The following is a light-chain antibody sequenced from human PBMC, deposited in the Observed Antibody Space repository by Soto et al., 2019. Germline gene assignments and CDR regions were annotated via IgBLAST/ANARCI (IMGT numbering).Light chain of an antibody. CDR2: DAS. CDR3: QQYNNYPWT. V-gene: IGKV1-5*01. CDR1: QSISSW. Sequence: SRMTQSPDTLSASVGDRVTITCRASQSISSWLAWYQQEPGKAPKLLIYDASSLESGVPSRFSGIGSGTEFSLTINSLQPEDFGTYYCQQYNNYPWTFGQGTKVDIK. J-gene: IGKJ1*01.